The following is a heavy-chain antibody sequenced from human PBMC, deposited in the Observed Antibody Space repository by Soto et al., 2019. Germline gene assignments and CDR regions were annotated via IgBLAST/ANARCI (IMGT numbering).Heavy chain of an antibody. Sequence: TSETLSLTCTVSGGSISSYYWSWIRQPPGKGLEWIGYIYYSGSTNYNPSLKSRVTISVDTSKNQFSLKLSSVTAADTAVYYCARLDVTAIPYFDYWGQGTLVTVSS. V-gene: IGHV4-59*01. CDR1: GGSISSYY. J-gene: IGHJ4*02. D-gene: IGHD2-21*02. CDR2: IYYSGST. CDR3: ARLDVTAIPYFDY.